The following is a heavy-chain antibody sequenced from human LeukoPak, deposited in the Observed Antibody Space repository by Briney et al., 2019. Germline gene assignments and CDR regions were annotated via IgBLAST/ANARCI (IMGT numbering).Heavy chain of an antibody. CDR2: TYYRSKWYN. CDR1: GDSVSSNSAA. V-gene: IGHV6-1*01. J-gene: IGHJ5*02. Sequence: SQTLSLTCAISGDSVSSNSAAWNWIRQSPSRGLEWLGRTYYRSKWYNDYAASVKSRITINADTSKNQFSLRLNSVTPEDTAVYYCARGGYCSSTSCYSWFDPWGQGTLVTASS. D-gene: IGHD2-2*02. CDR3: ARGGYCSSTSCYSWFDP.